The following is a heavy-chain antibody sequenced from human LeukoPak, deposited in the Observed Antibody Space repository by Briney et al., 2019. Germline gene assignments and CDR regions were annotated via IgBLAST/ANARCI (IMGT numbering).Heavy chain of an antibody. CDR2: ISGSNSYI. CDR1: GFTFSSYT. J-gene: IGHJ4*02. V-gene: IGHV3-21*01. CDR3: ARALTALTYEGY. D-gene: IGHD3-3*01. Sequence: GGSLRLSCAASGFTFSSYTMHWIRQAPGKGLEWVSSISGSNSYIFYADSVKGRFTVSRDNAKDSLYLQMNSLRAEDTAVHYCARALTALTYEGYWGQGTLVTVSS.